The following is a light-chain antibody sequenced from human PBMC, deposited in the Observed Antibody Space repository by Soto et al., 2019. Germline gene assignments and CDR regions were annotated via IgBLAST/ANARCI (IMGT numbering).Light chain of an antibody. CDR1: SSDVGGYNF. J-gene: IGLJ1*01. CDR2: DVS. Sequence: QSALTQPASVSGSPGQSITISCTETSSDVGGYNFVSWYQQHPGKAPKLLIYDVSNRPSGVSNRFSGSKSGNTASLTVSGLQAEDEADYYCSSYTSSYTQVFGTGTKLTVL. V-gene: IGLV2-14*03. CDR3: SSYTSSYTQV.